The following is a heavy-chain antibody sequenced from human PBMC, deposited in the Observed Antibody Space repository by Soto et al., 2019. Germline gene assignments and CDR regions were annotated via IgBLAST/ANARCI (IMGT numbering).Heavy chain of an antibody. D-gene: IGHD6-13*01. V-gene: IGHV4-39*01. Sequence: SEALSLTCTVSGGSISSSSYYRGWIRQPQGKGLEWIGSIYYSGSTYYNPSLKSRVTISVDTSKNQFSLKLSSVTAADTAVYYCARRYRSSWYGGNWFDPWGQGTLVTVS. CDR2: IYYSGST. J-gene: IGHJ5*02. CDR3: ARRYRSSWYGGNWFDP. CDR1: GGSISSSSYY.